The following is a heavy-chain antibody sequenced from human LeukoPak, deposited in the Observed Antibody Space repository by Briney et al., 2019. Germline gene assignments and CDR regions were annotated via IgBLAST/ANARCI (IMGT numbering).Heavy chain of an antibody. D-gene: IGHD5-18*01. V-gene: IGHV4-34*01. J-gene: IGHJ5*02. Sequence: SETLSLTCAVYGGSFSGYYWVWIRQSPEMGLQWIGEVSHSGGTNYNPSLRSRLTLSVDTSKHQFSLQLTSVTAADSGIYYCARDGYSIGRAFAPWGQGTLVTVSS. CDR3: ARDGYSIGRAFAP. CDR2: VSHSGGT. CDR1: GGSFSGYY.